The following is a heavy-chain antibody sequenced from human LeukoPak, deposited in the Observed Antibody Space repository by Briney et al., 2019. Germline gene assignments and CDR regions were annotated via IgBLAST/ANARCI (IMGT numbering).Heavy chain of an antibody. CDR1: GFPFSRYW. J-gene: IGHJ3*02. D-gene: IGHD3-9*01. CDR3: ARDLYYDILTIYYRSDALDI. Sequence: GGSLRPSCAASGFPFSRYWMRWVRQAPGKGLEGVANIKEEGSEKYYVDSVKGRFTISRDNAKNSLYLQMNSLRAEDTAVYYCARDLYYDILTIYYRSDALDIWGQGTMVTVSS. CDR2: IKEEGSEK. V-gene: IGHV3-7*03.